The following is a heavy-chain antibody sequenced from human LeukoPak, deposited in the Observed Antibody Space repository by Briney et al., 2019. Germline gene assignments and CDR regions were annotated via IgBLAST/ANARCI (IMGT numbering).Heavy chain of an antibody. J-gene: IGHJ6*03. CDR2: IYHSGCT. CDR3: ARGRGTVYYYYYYYMDV. Sequence: SGTLSLTCAVSGGSISSSNWWSWVRQPPGKGLEWIGEIYHSGCTDYNPSLKSRVTISVDTSKNQFSLKLSSVTAADTAVYYCARGRGTVYYYYYYYMDVWGKGTTVTVSS. V-gene: IGHV4-4*02. CDR1: GGSISSSNW. D-gene: IGHD4-17*01.